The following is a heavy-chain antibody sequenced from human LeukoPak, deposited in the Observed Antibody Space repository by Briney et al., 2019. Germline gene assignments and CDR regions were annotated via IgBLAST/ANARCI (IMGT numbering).Heavy chain of an antibody. CDR3: ARGDVLRFLEWLLSLDY. CDR1: GFILSNAW. CDR2: ISSSSSYI. Sequence: GGSLRLSCAASGFILSNAWMNWVRQAPGKGLEWVSSISSSSSYIYYADSVKGRFTISRDNSKNTLYLQMNSLRAEDTAVYYCARGDVLRFLEWLLSLDYWGQGTLVTVSS. J-gene: IGHJ4*02. V-gene: IGHV3-21*01. D-gene: IGHD3-3*01.